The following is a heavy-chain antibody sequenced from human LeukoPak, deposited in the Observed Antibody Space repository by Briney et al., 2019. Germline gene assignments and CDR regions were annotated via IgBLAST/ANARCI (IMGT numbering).Heavy chain of an antibody. D-gene: IGHD3-3*01. Sequence: ASVKVSCKASGYTFTSYDINWGRQATGQGREWMGWMNPNSGNTGYAQKFQGRVTMTRNTSISTAYMELSSLRSEDTAVYYCARGSGTYYDFWSGYTNYYYYGMDVWGQGTTVTVSS. CDR3: ARGSGTYYDFWSGYTNYYYYGMDV. V-gene: IGHV1-8*01. J-gene: IGHJ6*02. CDR1: GYTFTSYD. CDR2: MNPNSGNT.